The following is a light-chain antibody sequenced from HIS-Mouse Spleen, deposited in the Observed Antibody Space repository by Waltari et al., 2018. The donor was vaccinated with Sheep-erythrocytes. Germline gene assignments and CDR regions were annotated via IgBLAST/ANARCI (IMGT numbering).Light chain of an antibody. CDR3: SSYAGSNNYV. J-gene: IGLJ1*01. CDR2: EGS. CDR1: SRDVGSYNL. V-gene: IGLV2-23*01. Sequence: QSALTQPASVSGSPGQSITISCPGTSRDVGSYNLVSWYQQHPGKAPKLMIYEGSKRPSGVSNRFSGSKSGNTASLTISGLQAEDEADYYCSSYAGSNNYVFGTGTKVTVL.